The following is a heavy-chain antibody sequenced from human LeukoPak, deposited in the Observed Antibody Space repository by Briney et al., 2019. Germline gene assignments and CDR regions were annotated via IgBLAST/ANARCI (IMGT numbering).Heavy chain of an antibody. CDR2: ISGSGGST. V-gene: IGHV3-23*01. D-gene: IGHD5-12*01. CDR3: AKSSRGYVSSFDY. CDR1: GFTFSSYA. J-gene: IGHJ4*02. Sequence: GGSLRLSCAASGFTFSSYAMSWGRQAPGKGREWVSAISGSGGSTYYADSVKGRFTISRDNSKNTLYLQMNSLRAEDTAVYYCAKSSRGYVSSFDYWGQGTLVTVSS.